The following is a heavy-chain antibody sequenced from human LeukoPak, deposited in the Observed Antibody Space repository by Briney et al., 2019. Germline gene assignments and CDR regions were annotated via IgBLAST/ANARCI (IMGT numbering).Heavy chain of an antibody. CDR2: INHSGST. CDR3: ARHISGSYFDY. CDR1: GGSFSGYY. Sequence: SETLSLTCAVYGGSFSGYYWSWIRQPPGKGLEWIGEINHSGSTNYNPSLKSRVTISVDTSKNQFSLKLSSVTAADTAVYYCARHISGSYFDYWGQGTLVTVSS. D-gene: IGHD1-26*01. V-gene: IGHV4-34*01. J-gene: IGHJ4*02.